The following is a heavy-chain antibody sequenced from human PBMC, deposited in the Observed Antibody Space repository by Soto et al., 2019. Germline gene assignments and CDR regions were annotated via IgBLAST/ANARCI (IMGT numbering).Heavy chain of an antibody. D-gene: IGHD3-10*01. Sequence: PGGSLRLSCAVSGFTFSSYAMHWVRQAPGKGLEWVAVISYDGSNKYYADSVKGRFTISRDNSKNTLYLQMNSLRAEDTAVYYCARDGVMVRGKIDYWGQGTLVTVSS. V-gene: IGHV3-30-3*01. CDR1: GFTFSSYA. J-gene: IGHJ4*02. CDR3: ARDGVMVRGKIDY. CDR2: ISYDGSNK.